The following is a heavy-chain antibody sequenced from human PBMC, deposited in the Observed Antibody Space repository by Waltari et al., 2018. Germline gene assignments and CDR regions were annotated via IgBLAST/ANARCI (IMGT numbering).Heavy chain of an antibody. CDR3: AKDAGYSYDC. D-gene: IGHD5-18*01. J-gene: IGHJ4*02. CDR1: GFTLKNYD. Sequence: EVQLVQSGGGLVQPGGSLRLSCSASGFTLKNYDMFWVRQAPGKGLDIVSFIATEGGNTYYSDSVKGRFSISRDDSKNTLYLQMTSLRDEDTAVYYCAKDAGYSYDCWGQGTLVIVSS. V-gene: IGHV3-64D*06. CDR2: IATEGGNT.